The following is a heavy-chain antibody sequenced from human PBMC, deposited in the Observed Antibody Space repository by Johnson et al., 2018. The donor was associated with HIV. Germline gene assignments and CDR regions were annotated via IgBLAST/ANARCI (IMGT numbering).Heavy chain of an antibody. V-gene: IGHV3-23*04. D-gene: IGHD5-12*01. Sequence: EVQLVESGGGLEQPGGSLRLSCAASGFTFASSAMSWVRQAPGKGLEWVSAISGSGGSTYYADSVKGRFTISRDNSKNTLYLQMNSLRAEDTAVYYCAKDFYAVVATPFIGSAFDIWGQGTMVTVSS. CDR3: AKDFYAVVATPFIGSAFDI. CDR1: GFTFASSA. J-gene: IGHJ3*02. CDR2: ISGSGGST.